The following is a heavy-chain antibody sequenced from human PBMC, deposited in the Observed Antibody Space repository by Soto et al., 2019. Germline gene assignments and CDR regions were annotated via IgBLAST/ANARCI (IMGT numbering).Heavy chain of an antibody. CDR1: GFTVSSNY. D-gene: IGHD3-10*01. J-gene: IGHJ5*02. V-gene: IGHV3-53*04. CDR3: ARERSEGFGELEPYSWFDP. Sequence: EVQLVESGGGLVQPGGSLRLSCAASGFTVSSNYMSWVRQAPGKGLEWVSVIYSGGSTYYADSVKGRFTISRHNSKNTLYLQMNSLRAEDTAVYYCARERSEGFGELEPYSWFDPWGQGTLVTVSS. CDR2: IYSGGST.